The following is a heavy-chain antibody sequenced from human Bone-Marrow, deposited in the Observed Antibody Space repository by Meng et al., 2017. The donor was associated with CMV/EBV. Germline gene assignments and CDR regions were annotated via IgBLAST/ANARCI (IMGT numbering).Heavy chain of an antibody. V-gene: IGHV3-73*01. J-gene: IGHJ4*02. CDR2: IRSKANSYAT. CDR3: TAFIFGVVIDNY. CDR1: GFTFSGSA. Sequence: GESLKISCAASGFTFSGSAMHWVRQASGKGLEWVGRIRSKANSYATAYAASVKGRFTISRDDSKNTAYLQMNSLKTEDTAVYYCTAFIFGVVIDNYWGQGTLVTFSS. D-gene: IGHD3-3*01.